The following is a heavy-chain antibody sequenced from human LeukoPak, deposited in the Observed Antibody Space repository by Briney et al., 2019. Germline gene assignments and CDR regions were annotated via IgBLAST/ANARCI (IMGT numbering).Heavy chain of an antibody. CDR1: GFTFSSYG. V-gene: IGHV3-30*02. J-gene: IGHJ6*03. CDR3: AKVMPPGRIRFYSYYMDV. CDR2: IRYDGSNE. D-gene: IGHD2-15*01. Sequence: GGSLRLSCAASGFTFSSYGMHWVRQAPGKGLEWVAFIRYDGSNEYYADSVKGRFTISRDKSKNTLSLQMNGLRVEDTAVYYCAKVMPPGRIRFYSYYMDVWGKGTTVSVS.